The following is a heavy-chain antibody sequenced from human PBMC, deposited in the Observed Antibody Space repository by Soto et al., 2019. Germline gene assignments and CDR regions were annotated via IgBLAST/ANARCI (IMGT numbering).Heavy chain of an antibody. CDR3: YYEGY. CDR2: LSGSGGSS. D-gene: IGHD1-26*01. V-gene: IGHV3-23*01. J-gene: IGHJ4*02. Sequence: EMQLLESGGGLVQPGGSLRLSCAASGFTFSNSDMSWVRQAPGKGLEWVSGLSGSGGSSYYADSVKGRFTISRDNSRNALYLQMNNLRAADTAVYYCYYEGYWGQGTLATVSS. CDR1: GFTFSNSD.